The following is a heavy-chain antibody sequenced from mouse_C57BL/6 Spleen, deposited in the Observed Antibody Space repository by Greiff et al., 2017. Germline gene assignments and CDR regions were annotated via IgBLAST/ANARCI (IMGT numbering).Heavy chain of an antibody. V-gene: IGHV1-63*01. CDR1: GYTFTNYW. D-gene: IGHD1-1*01. CDR2: IYPGGGYT. CDR3: ARSDYGSSYDYYAMDY. J-gene: IGHJ4*01. Sequence: VQLQQSGAELVRPGTSVKMSCKASGYTFTNYWIGWAKQRPGHGLEWIGDIYPGGGYTNYNEKFKGKATLTADKSSSTAYMQFSSLTSEVSAIYYCARSDYGSSYDYYAMDYWGQGTSVTVSS.